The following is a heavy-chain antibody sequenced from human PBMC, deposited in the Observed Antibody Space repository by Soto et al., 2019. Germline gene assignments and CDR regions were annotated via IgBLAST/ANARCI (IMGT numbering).Heavy chain of an antibody. D-gene: IGHD1-7*01. CDR3: ARDPPTGTTLDWADS. J-gene: IGHJ4*02. V-gene: IGHV3-21*01. CDR2: ISSSGSFM. Sequence: GSLRLSCAASGFSFSSDSMGWVRQAPGKGLEWVSSISSSGSFMNYADSVKGRFTISRDNAKNSLYLQMSGLKDEDTAVYYCARDPPTGTTLDWADSWGQGTLVTVSS. CDR1: GFSFSSDS.